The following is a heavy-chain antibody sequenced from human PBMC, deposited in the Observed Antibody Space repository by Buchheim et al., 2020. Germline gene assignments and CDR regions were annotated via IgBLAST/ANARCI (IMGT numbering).Heavy chain of an antibody. CDR2: IYYSGST. CDR3: ARGSVSAAGTFDAFDI. CDR1: GGSISSSSYY. J-gene: IGHJ3*02. V-gene: IGHV4-39*07. D-gene: IGHD6-13*01. Sequence: QLQLQESGPGLVKPSETLSLTCTVSGGSISSSSYYWGWIRQPPGKGLEWIGSIYYSGSTYYNPSLKSRVTISVDTSKNQFSLKLSCVSAADTAVYYCARGSVSAAGTFDAFDIWGQGT.